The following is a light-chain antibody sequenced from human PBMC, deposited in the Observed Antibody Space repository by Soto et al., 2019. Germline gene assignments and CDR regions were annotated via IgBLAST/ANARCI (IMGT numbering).Light chain of an antibody. J-gene: IGKJ1*01. CDR2: KAS. V-gene: IGKV1-5*03. CDR1: QSLSSW. Sequence: DIQMTQSPSALSASVGDRVTITCRASQSLSSWLAWYQQKPGQAPKLLIYKASSLESGVPSRFSGSGSGTEFTLTISSLQPDDSATYYCQQYNSYWTFGQGTKVEIK. CDR3: QQYNSYWT.